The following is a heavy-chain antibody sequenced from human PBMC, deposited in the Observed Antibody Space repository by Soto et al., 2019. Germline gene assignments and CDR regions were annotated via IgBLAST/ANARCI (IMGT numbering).Heavy chain of an antibody. CDR1: GFSLSTSGVG. CDR3: AHRSTSGVRPGLFEY. Sequence: QITLKESGPTLVKPTQTLTLTCTFSGFSLSTSGVGVGWIRQPPGKALEWLAVIYWDDDKRYSPSLNSRLTITKDPSNNQVVLIMTNRNPVDTATYYCAHRSTSGVRPGLFEYWGQGTLVTVSS. D-gene: IGHD2-8*01. CDR2: IYWDDDK. V-gene: IGHV2-5*02. J-gene: IGHJ4*02.